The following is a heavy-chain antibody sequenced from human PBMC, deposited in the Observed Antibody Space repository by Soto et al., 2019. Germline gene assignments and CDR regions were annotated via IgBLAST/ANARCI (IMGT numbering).Heavy chain of an antibody. J-gene: IGHJ4*02. V-gene: IGHV1-18*01. D-gene: IGHD4-17*01. CDR3: ASGKDYDDYVDY. CDR2: ISAYNGNR. Sequence: QVQLVQSGAEVKKPGASVKVSCKASGYTFTNYGISWVRQAPGQGLEWMGWISAYNGNRNYAQKFQGRVTMTTDTSTSTAYMELRSLRFDDTAVYYCASGKDYDDYVDYWGQGTLVTVSS. CDR1: GYTFTNYG.